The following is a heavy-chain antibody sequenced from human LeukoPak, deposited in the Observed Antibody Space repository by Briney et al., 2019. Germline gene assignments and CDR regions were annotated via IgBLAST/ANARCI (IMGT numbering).Heavy chain of an antibody. CDR1: GYTFTAYY. J-gene: IGHJ4*02. D-gene: IGHD6-19*01. Sequence: ASVKVSCKASGYTFTAYYIYWVRQAPGQGLEWMGWINPNSGGTKYAQKFQDRVIMTRDTSISTAYMELSRLRSDDTAVYYCTRLLYSSGWYPSGYWGQGTLVSVSS. V-gene: IGHV1-2*02. CDR2: INPNSGGT. CDR3: TRLLYSSGWYPSGY.